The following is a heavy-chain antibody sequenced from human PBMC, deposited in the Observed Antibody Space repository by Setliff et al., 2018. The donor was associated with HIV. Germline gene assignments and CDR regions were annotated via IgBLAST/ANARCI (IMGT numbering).Heavy chain of an antibody. CDR3: AREDYIFDAFDM. D-gene: IGHD3-16*01. V-gene: IGHV1-46*01. CDR1: GYSFTAYQ. Sequence: ASVKVSCKTFGYSFTAYQMHWVRQAPGQGLEWMGIINPTGGSSITSYAQKFQGRVTMTSDTSTSTVYMELSSLRSGDTAMYYCAREDYIFDAFDMWGQGTMVTVSS. J-gene: IGHJ3*02. CDR2: INPTGGSSIT.